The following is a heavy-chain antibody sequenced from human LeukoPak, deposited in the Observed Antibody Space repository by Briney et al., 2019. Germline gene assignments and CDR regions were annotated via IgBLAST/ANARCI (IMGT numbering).Heavy chain of an antibody. V-gene: IGHV1-2*02. CDR3: ARYVDTAMVTVWGAFDI. Sequence: ASVKVSCKASGYTFTGQYMHWVRQAPGQGLEWMGRINADSGDTNYAQKFQGRVTMTRDTSISTAYMELSSLRFDDTAVYYCARYVDTAMVTVWGAFDIWGQGTMVTVSS. CDR1: GYTFTGQY. D-gene: IGHD5-18*01. J-gene: IGHJ3*02. CDR2: INADSGDT.